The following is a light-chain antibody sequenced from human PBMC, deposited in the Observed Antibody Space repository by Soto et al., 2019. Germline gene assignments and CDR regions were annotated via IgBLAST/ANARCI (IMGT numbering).Light chain of an antibody. J-gene: IGLJ2*01. V-gene: IGLV2-14*01. CDR1: SRDVGGYNF. CDR3: RSYTSSRTLV. Sequence: QSVLTQPASVSGSPGQSITISCTGTSRDVGGYNFVSWYQQHPGNAPKLIIYEVTNRPSGVSFRFSGSKSGNTASLTISGLQAEDEADYYCRSYTSSRTLVFGGGTKVTVL. CDR2: EVT.